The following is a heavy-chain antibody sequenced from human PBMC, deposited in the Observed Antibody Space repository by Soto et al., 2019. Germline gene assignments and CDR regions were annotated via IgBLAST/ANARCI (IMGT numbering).Heavy chain of an antibody. V-gene: IGHV4-59*01. J-gene: IGHJ6*03. CDR3: ARVVASGYYTEHYYYMDV. D-gene: IGHD3-3*01. Sequence: SETLSLTCTVSGGSISSYYWSWIRQPPGKGLEWIGYIYYSGSTNYNPSLKGRVTISVDTSKNQFSLKLSSVTAADTAVYYCARVVASGYYTEHYYYMDVWGKGTTVTVSS. CDR1: GGSISSYY. CDR2: IYYSGST.